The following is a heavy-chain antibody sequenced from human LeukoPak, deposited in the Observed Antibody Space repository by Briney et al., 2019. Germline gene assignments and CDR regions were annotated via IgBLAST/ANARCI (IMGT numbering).Heavy chain of an antibody. CDR3: ARWGSSWYRARHYYYGMDV. D-gene: IGHD6-13*01. J-gene: IGHJ6*04. Sequence: SETLSLTCAVYGGSFSGYYWSWIRKPPGKGLEWIGEINHSGSTNYNPSLKSRVTISVDTSKNQLSLKLSSVTAADTAVYYRARWGSSWYRARHYYYGMDVWGKGTTVTVSS. CDR2: INHSGST. CDR1: GGSFSGYY. V-gene: IGHV4-34*01.